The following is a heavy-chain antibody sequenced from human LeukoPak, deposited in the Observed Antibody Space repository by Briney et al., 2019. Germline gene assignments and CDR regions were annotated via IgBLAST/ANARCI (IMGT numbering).Heavy chain of an antibody. CDR1: GGSISGYY. CDR2: IYYRGTS. J-gene: IGHJ4*02. Sequence: PSETLSLTCTVSGGSISGYYWSWIRQPPGQGLDWIGFIYYRGTSKYNPSLMSRVTMSVDTSKNQVSLKLSSVTAADTAVYYCARHYCSGGNCYYFDHWGQGTLVTVSS. V-gene: IGHV4-59*08. CDR3: ARHYCSGGNCYYFDH. D-gene: IGHD2-15*01.